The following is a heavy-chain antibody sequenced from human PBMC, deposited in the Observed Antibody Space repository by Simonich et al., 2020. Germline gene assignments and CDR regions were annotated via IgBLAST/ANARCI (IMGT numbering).Heavy chain of an antibody. CDR1: GFTFSSYR. V-gene: IGHV3-21*01. J-gene: IGHJ4*02. CDR2: ISSSSSYI. CDR3: ARANERDY. Sequence: VQLVESGGGVVQPGRSLRLSCAASGFTFSSYRRTWVRPAPGKGLEWVLSISSSSSYIYYADSVKGRFTISRDNAKNSLYLQMNSLRAEDTAVYYCARANERDYWGQGTLVTVSS. D-gene: IGHD1-1*01.